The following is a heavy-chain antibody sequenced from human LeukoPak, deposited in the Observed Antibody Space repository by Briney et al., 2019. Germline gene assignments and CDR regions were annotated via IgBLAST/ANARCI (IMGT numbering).Heavy chain of an antibody. CDR2: ISGSGTAT. CDR1: GFRFSSYA. CDR3: AKDGVASGWYLSDYYSYMDV. D-gene: IGHD6-19*01. J-gene: IGHJ6*03. Sequence: PGGSLRLSCAASGFRFSSYAMSWVRQAPGKGLEWVTAISGSGTATYYADSVKGRFTISRDNSKNTVYLQMNSLRTEDTAVYYCAKDGVASGWYLSDYYSYMDVWGKGTTVSISS. V-gene: IGHV3-23*01.